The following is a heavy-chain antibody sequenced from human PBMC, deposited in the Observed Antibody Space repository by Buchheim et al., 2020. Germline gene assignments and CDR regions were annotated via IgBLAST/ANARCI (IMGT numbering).Heavy chain of an antibody. J-gene: IGHJ6*04. V-gene: IGHV3-23*01. CDR2: ISGSGGST. CDR3: VRCSTRGLGASYYYDGMDV. CDR1: GFTFSSYA. D-gene: IGHD1-26*01. Sequence: EVQLLESGGGLVQPGGSLRLSCAASGFTFSSYAMSWVRQAPGKGLEWVSAISGSGGSTYYADSVKGRFTISRDNSKNTLYLQMNSLRADDTAVYYCVRCSTRGLGASYYYDGMDVWSKGT.